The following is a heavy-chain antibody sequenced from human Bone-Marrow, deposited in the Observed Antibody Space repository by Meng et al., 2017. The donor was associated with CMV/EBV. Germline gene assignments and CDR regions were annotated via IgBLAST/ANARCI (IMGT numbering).Heavy chain of an antibody. CDR3: ARLLNYDILTGYYPNWFDP. Sequence: ASVKVSCKASGYTFTSYGISWVRQAPGQGLEWMGWISAYNGNTNYAQKLQGRVTMTTDTSTSTAYMELRSLRSDDTAVYYCARLLNYDILTGYYPNWFDPWGQGTLVTVSS. D-gene: IGHD3-9*01. CDR2: ISAYNGNT. V-gene: IGHV1-18*01. J-gene: IGHJ5*02. CDR1: GYTFTSYG.